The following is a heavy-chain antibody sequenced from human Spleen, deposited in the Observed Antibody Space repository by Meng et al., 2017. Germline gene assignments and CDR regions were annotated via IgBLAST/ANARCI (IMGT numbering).Heavy chain of an antibody. CDR1: GYTFGSYG. J-gene: IGHJ4*02. Sequence: QGHLLQSGPEVKKPGASVSVSCKASGYTFGSYGICWVRQAPGQGLEWMGWYVNYVDTYPAPKFQGRVTMTTDTHTNTAFMELRSLTSDDTAVYYCASGTPGRSYCDYWGQGTLVTVS. CDR2: YVNYVDT. CDR3: ASGTPGRSYCDY. D-gene: IGHD2-15*01. V-gene: IGHV1-18*01.